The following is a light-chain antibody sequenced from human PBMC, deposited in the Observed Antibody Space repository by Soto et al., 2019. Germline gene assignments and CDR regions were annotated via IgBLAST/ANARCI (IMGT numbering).Light chain of an antibody. CDR3: HNYSSAPRT. Sequence: DIQMTQSPSSLSASIGDRVTISCRASQGISNDLAWYQQKPGKVPYLLIYAASTSDSGVPSRFNRSGSWTDFTITKRRLKPEDVATYYCHNYSSAPRTLGQG. CDR1: QGISND. J-gene: IGKJ1*01. V-gene: IGKV1-27*01. CDR2: AAS.